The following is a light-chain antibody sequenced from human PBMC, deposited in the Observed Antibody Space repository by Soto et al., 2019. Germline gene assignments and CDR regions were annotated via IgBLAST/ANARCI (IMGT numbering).Light chain of an antibody. CDR2: EGS. V-gene: IGLV2-14*02. Sequence: QSALTQPASVSGSPGQSITISCTGTSSDVGSNNLVSWYQQHPGKAPKFMIYEGSKRPSGVSNRFSGSKSGNTAFLTVSGLQTEDEADYYCNSYAASNTFVFGTGTKVTVL. CDR3: NSYAASNTFV. J-gene: IGLJ1*01. CDR1: SSDVGSNNL.